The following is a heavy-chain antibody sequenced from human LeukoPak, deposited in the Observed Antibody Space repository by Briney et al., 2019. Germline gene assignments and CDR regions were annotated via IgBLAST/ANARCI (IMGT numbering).Heavy chain of an antibody. V-gene: IGHV3-7*01. CDR3: ARDHAYRADY. CDR2: INQDESKE. CDR1: GFTFSNDW. D-gene: IGHD2-2*01. J-gene: IGHJ4*02. Sequence: GGSLRLSCAASGFTFSNDWMWWVRQAPGKGLEWVANINQDESKEYYADSVKVRFTISRDNAKNSLYLQMSSLTAEDTAIYYCARDHAYRADYWGQGTLVTVSS.